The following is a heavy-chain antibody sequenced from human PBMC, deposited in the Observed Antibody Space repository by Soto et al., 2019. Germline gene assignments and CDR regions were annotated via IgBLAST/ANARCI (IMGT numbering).Heavy chain of an antibody. CDR3: ARGYGDYVLDY. CDR1: GGSISSYY. D-gene: IGHD4-17*01. CDR2: IYYSGST. Sequence: QVQLQESGPGLVKPSETLSLTCTVSGGSISSYYWSWIRQPPGKGLEWIGYIYYSGSTNYNPSLKSRVTSSVDTSNNPFSLKLTSVTAADTAVYYCARGYGDYVLDYWGQGTLVTVSS. J-gene: IGHJ4*02. V-gene: IGHV4-59*08.